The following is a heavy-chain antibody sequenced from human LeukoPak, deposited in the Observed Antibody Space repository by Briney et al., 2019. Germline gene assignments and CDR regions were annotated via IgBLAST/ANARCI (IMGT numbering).Heavy chain of an antibody. J-gene: IGHJ4*02. CDR3: ATWGDFDVLTGYYVPDF. Sequence: PGASLRLSCAASGLTFSNYAMSWVRQAPGKGLEWVSAISGSGGNTYYADSVKGRFTISRDNSKNTLYLQMNSLRDEDTAVYYCATWGDFDVLTGYYVPDFWGQGTLVTVSS. V-gene: IGHV3-23*01. CDR2: ISGSGGNT. D-gene: IGHD3-9*01. CDR1: GLTFSNYA.